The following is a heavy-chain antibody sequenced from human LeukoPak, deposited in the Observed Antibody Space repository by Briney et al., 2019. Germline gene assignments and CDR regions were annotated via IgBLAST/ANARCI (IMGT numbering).Heavy chain of an antibody. CDR1: GFSFSTSGVG. D-gene: IGHD3-22*01. V-gene: IGHV2-5*02. CDR2: LYWDDDK. J-gene: IGHJ4*02. Sequence: SGHTLVKPTQTLTLTCTSSGFSFSTSGVGVGWIRQPPGQTLEWLAHLYWDDDKRDRPSLKSRLTITKDTSKNQVVLTMTSMYPVDTATYYCAHSRYYYDSSGYDFDYWGQGTLVTVSS. CDR3: AHSRYYYDSSGYDFDY.